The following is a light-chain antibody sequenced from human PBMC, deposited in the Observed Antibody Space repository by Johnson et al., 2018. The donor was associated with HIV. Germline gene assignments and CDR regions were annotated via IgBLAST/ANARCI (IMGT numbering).Light chain of an antibody. V-gene: IGLV1-51*01. CDR2: DTH. CDR3: GTWDTSLSAGV. CDR1: SSNIGNND. Sequence: QSVLTQPPSVSAAPGQKVTISCSGSSSNIGNNDVSWYQQLPGTAPKLLIYDTHKRPSGIPDRFSGSKSGTSATLGITGLQTGDEADYYCGTWDTSLSAGVFGTGTKVTVL. J-gene: IGLJ1*01.